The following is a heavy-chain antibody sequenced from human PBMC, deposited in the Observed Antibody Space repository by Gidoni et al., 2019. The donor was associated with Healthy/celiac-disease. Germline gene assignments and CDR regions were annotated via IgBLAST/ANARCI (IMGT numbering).Heavy chain of an antibody. Sequence: LEWVAVMSYDGSNKYYADSVKGRFTISRDNSKNTLYLQMNSLRAEDTAVYYCARSSVRWPDYWGQGTLVTVSS. CDR3: ARSSVRWPDY. D-gene: IGHD4-17*01. V-gene: IGHV3-30-3*01. CDR2: MSYDGSNK. J-gene: IGHJ4*02.